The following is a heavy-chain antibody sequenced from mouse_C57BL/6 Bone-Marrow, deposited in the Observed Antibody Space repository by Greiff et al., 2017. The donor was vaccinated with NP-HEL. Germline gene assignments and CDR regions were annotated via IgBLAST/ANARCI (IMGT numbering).Heavy chain of an antibody. CDR3: ARSRVYYCSSYPFAY. CDR2: IDPSDSET. CDR1: GYTFTSYW. V-gene: IGHV1-52*01. J-gene: IGHJ3*01. D-gene: IGHD1-1*01. Sequence: QVQLQQPGAELVRPGSSVKLSCKASGYTFTSYWMHWVKQRPIQGLEWIGNIDPSDSETHYNQKFKDKATLTVDKSSSTAYMQLSSLTSEDSAVYYCARSRVYYCSSYPFAYWGQGTLVTVSA.